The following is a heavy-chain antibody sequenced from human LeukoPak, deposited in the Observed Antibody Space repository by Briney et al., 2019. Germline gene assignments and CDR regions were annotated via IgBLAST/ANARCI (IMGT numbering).Heavy chain of an antibody. D-gene: IGHD2-15*01. CDR3: ARGLLNNWFGP. J-gene: IGHJ5*02. V-gene: IGHV4-59*12. CDR2: IFHSGST. CDR1: GGSISTYY. Sequence: SETLSLTCTVSGGSISTYYWSWIRQPPGKRLEWIGYIFHSGSTNYNPSLRGRVTISVDTSKNQFSLKLSSVTAADTAVYYCARGLLNNWFGPWGQGTLVTVSS.